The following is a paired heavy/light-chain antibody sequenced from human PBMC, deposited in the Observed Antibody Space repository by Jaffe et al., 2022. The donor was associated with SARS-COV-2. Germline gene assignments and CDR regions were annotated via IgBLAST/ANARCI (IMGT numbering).Light chain of an antibody. J-gene: IGLJ3*02. CDR3: AAWDDSLNGPV. V-gene: IGLV1-44*01. CDR1: SSNIGSNT. CDR2: SNN. Sequence: QSVLTQPPSASGTPGQRVTISCSGSSSNIGSNTVNWYQQLPGTAPKVLIYSNNQRPSGVPDRFSGSKSGTSAYLAISGLQSEDEADYYCAAWDDSLNGPVFGGGTKLTVL.
Heavy chain of an antibody. CDR3: ARDRNWGSSNWYLDL. J-gene: IGHJ2*01. CDR2: IWYDGSNK. CDR1: GFTFRSYG. D-gene: IGHD7-27*01. V-gene: IGHV3-33*01. Sequence: QVQLVESGGGVVQPGRSLRLSCAASGFTFRSYGMHWVRQAPGKGLEWVTVIWYDGSNKHYADSVKGRFTTSRDNSKNTLYLQMNSLRDEDTAVYYCARDRNWGSSNWYLDLWGRGTLVTVSS.